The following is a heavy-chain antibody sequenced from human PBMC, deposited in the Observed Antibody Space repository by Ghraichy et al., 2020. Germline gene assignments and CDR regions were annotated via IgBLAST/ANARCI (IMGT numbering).Heavy chain of an antibody. CDR3: AKRQLEPYYYYYGMDV. CDR1: GFTFSSYA. V-gene: IGHV3-23*01. Sequence: GGSLRLSCAASGFTFSSYAMSWVRQAPGKGLEWVSAISGSGGSTYYADSVKGRFTISRDNSKNTLYLQMNSLRAEDTAVYYCAKRQLEPYYYYYGMDVWGQGTTVTVSS. CDR2: ISGSGGST. J-gene: IGHJ6*02. D-gene: IGHD6-13*01.